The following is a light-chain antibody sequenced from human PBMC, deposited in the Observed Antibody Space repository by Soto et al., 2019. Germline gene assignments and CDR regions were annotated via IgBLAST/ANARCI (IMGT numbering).Light chain of an antibody. CDR1: QSVSSNF. CDR3: QQRSNWLT. Sequence: EIVLTQSPGTLSLSPGERATLSCRASQSVSSNFLAWYQQRPGQAPRLLIYGVSDRVTGIPDKFSGSGSGTDFTLTISSLEPEDFAVYYCQQRSNWLTFGGGTKVDIK. J-gene: IGKJ4*01. CDR2: GVS. V-gene: IGKV3D-20*02.